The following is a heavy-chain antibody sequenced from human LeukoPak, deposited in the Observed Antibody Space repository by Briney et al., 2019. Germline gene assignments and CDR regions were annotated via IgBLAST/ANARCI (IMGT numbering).Heavy chain of an antibody. J-gene: IGHJ4*02. Sequence: NTSETLSLTCAVYGGSFSGYYGSWIRQPPGKALECIGEINHSGSTNYNPSLKSRVTISVDTSKNQFSLKLSSVTAADTAVYYCARATRYSSGWSRYYFDYWGQGTLVTVSS. D-gene: IGHD6-19*01. V-gene: IGHV4-34*01. CDR2: INHSGST. CDR3: ARATRYSSGWSRYYFDY. CDR1: GGSFSGYY.